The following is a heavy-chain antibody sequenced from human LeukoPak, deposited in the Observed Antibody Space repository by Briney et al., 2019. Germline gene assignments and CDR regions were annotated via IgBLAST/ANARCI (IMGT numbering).Heavy chain of an antibody. CDR1: GYTFTSYA. CDR3: ARGTLTAPRSAFDI. V-gene: IGHV1-2*04. Sequence: ASVKVSCKASGYTFTSYAMHWVRQAPGQRLEWMGWINPDSGGTHYAQNFQGWVTMTRDTSISTAYMELSRLRSDDTAVYYCARGTLTAPRSAFDIWGQGTMVTVSS. J-gene: IGHJ3*02. CDR2: INPDSGGT. D-gene: IGHD1-14*01.